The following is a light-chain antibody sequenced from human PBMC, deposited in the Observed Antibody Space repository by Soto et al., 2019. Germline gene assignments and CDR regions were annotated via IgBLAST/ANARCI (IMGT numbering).Light chain of an antibody. CDR1: QTVSITY. CDR3: QQRSNWLT. CDR2: GAS. V-gene: IGKV3D-20*02. Sequence: VLTQSPGTLSLSPGESATLSCRAIQTVSITYLTWYQQKPGQAPRLLIYGASTRATGIPARFSGSGSGTEFTLTISSLQSEDFAVYYCQQRSNWLTFGQGTRLEIK. J-gene: IGKJ5*01.